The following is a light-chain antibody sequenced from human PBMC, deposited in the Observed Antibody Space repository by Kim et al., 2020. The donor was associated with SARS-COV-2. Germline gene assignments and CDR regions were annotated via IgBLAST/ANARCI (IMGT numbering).Light chain of an antibody. CDR3: QETQNFPLALN. V-gene: IGKV1-12*01. CDR1: QPISTW. CDR2: DAS. J-gene: IGKJ4*01. Sequence: DIQMTQSPSYVSASVGVRVTITCRASQPISTWLAWYQQKPGKAPKVLIYDASTLQHGVPSRFSGGGSGTDFTLTISSLQSEDFATYYCQETQNFPLALNFGGGTKVDIK.